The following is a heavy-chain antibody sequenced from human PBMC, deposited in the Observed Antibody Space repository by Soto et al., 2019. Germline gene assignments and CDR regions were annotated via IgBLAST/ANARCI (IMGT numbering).Heavy chain of an antibody. CDR2: ISSSSSYI. V-gene: IGHV3-21*01. CDR3: ARDLEADSSGYYSSGYYYYGMDV. CDR1: GFTFSSYS. Sequence: EVQLVESGGGLVKPGGSLRLSCAASGFTFSSYSMNWVRQAPGKGLEWVSSISSSSSYIYYADSVKGRFTISRDNAKNSLYLQMNSLRAEDTAVYYCARDLEADSSGYYSSGYYYYGMDVWGQGTTVTVSS. D-gene: IGHD3-22*01. J-gene: IGHJ6*02.